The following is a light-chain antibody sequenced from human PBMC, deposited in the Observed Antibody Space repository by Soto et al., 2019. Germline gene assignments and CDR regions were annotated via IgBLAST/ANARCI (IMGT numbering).Light chain of an antibody. CDR1: QSVSSSY. V-gene: IGKV3-20*01. CDR3: KQYGSSPLT. CDR2: GAS. Sequence: EIVLTQSPGTLSLSPGERATLSCRASQSVSSSYLAWYQQKPGQAPRLLIYGASSRATGIPDRFSGSGSGTDLTLTISRLEPEDFAVYYCKQYGSSPLTFGQGTKVEIK. J-gene: IGKJ1*01.